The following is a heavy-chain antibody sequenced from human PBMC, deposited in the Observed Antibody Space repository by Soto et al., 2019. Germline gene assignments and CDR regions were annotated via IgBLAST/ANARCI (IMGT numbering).Heavy chain of an antibody. J-gene: IGHJ4*02. CDR3: AKEMYPRTVLDSSSPWGDY. CDR2: MSYAGTYK. V-gene: IGHV3-30*18. CDR1: GFTFSDYG. Sequence: GSLRLSCAVSGFTFSDYGMHWVRQAPGKGLEWVAVMSYAGTYKYYADSVKGRFTISRDLSGNTLFLQMNSLRLEDTAVYFCAKEMYPRTVLDSSSPWGDYWGQGTLVTVSS. D-gene: IGHD6-6*01.